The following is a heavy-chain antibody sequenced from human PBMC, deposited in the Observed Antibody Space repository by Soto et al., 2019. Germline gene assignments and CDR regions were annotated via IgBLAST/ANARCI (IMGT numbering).Heavy chain of an antibody. D-gene: IGHD3-10*01. CDR1: GASIGSGGW. J-gene: IGHJ5*02. Sequence: SETLSLTCAVSGASIGSGGWRSWVPQPPGKGLEWIAEIFHDGNTNYSPSLKSRVTISVDKSQNQFSLNVYSVTAADTAVYYCARHEGWTGPDQWGQGTLVTVSS. V-gene: IGHV4-4*02. CDR2: IFHDGNT. CDR3: ARHEGWTGPDQ.